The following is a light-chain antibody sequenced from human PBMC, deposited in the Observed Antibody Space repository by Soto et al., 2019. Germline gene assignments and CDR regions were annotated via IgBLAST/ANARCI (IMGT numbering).Light chain of an antibody. V-gene: IGKV3-11*01. CDR2: DAY. Sequence: EIVLTQSPGTLSLSPGERATLSFMSSQSFRGLLAWYQQKPGQAPRLLIYDAYNRATGIPPRFSGSGSGTDFTLTISSLEPEDSAVYYCQQRHMWPITFGQGTRLEIK. CDR3: QQRHMWPIT. J-gene: IGKJ5*01. CDR1: QSFRGL.